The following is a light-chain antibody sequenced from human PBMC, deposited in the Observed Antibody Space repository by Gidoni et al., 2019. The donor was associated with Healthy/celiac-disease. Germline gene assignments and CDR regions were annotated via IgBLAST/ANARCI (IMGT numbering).Light chain of an antibody. J-gene: IGKJ1*01. Sequence: AIRMTQSPSSFSASTGDRVTITCRASQGISSYLAWYQQKPGKAPKLLIYAASTLQSGVPSRFSGSGSGTDFTLTISCLQSEDFATYYWQQYYSYPQTWTCGQGTKVEIK. CDR3: QQYYSYPQTWT. CDR2: AAS. V-gene: IGKV1-8*01. CDR1: QGISSY.